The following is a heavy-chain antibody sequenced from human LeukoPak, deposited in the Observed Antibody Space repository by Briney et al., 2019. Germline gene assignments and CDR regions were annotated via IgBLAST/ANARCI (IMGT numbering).Heavy chain of an antibody. CDR3: ARGGRGYCSGGSFYAVY. CDR1: GFTFSSYI. CDR2: ISSSSSYI. D-gene: IGHD2-15*01. V-gene: IGHV3-21*01. Sequence: GGSLSHLCAASGFTFSSYIMIWVRQAPGKGLEWVSSISSSSSYIYYADSVKGRFTISRDNAKNSLYLQMNSLRAEDTAVYYCARGGRGYCSGGSFYAVYWCQGTLVTVSS. J-gene: IGHJ4*02.